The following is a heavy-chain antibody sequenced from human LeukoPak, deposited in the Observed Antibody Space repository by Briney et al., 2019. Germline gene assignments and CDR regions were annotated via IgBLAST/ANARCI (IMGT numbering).Heavy chain of an antibody. Sequence: SETLSLTCTVSGGSISSYYWSWIRQPPGKGLEWIGYIYYSGSTNYNPSLKSRVTISVDTSKNQFSLKLSSVTAADTAVYYCARHDFTVRGPTGAFDIWGQGTMVTVSS. CDR3: ARHDFTVRGPTGAFDI. CDR1: GGSISSYY. D-gene: IGHD3-10*01. CDR2: IYYSGST. V-gene: IGHV4-59*08. J-gene: IGHJ3*02.